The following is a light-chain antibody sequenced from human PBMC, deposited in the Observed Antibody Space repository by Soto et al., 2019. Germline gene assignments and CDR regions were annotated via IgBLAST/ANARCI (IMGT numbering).Light chain of an antibody. V-gene: IGKV3-20*01. CDR1: QSVGSSF. Sequence: EIVLTQSPGTLSLSPGERATLSCRASQSVGSSFLAWYQQKPGQAPRLLIYGASSRATGIPDRFRGSGSRTDFTLTINTLEPEDSAVYYCQQYGSTFGQGTKLEIK. CDR2: GAS. J-gene: IGKJ2*01. CDR3: QQYGST.